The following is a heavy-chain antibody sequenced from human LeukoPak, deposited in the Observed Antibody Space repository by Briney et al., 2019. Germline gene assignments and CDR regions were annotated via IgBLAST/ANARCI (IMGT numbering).Heavy chain of an antibody. CDR1: GGSFSGYY. D-gene: IGHD5-12*01. CDR3: ARLTDYSGYEYFDY. Sequence: PSETLSLTCAVYGGSFSGYYWSWIRQPPGKGLEWIGEINHSGSTNYNPSLKSRVTISVDTSKNQFSLKLSSVTAADTAVYYCARLTDYSGYEYFDYWGQGTLVTVSS. CDR2: INHSGST. J-gene: IGHJ4*02. V-gene: IGHV4-34*01.